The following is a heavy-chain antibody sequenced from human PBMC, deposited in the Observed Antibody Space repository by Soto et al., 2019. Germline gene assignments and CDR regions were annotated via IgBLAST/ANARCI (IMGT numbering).Heavy chain of an antibody. J-gene: IGHJ6*02. CDR2: IYHSGST. CDR1: CGSISSSNW. D-gene: IGHD1-26*01. Sequence: SETLSLTCAVSCGSISSSNWWRWVRQPPGKGLEWIGEIYHSGSTNYNPSLKSRVTISVDKSKNQFSLKLSSVTAADTAVYYCARVSGSYYYGMDVWGQGTTVTVSS. CDR3: ARVSGSYYYGMDV. V-gene: IGHV4-4*02.